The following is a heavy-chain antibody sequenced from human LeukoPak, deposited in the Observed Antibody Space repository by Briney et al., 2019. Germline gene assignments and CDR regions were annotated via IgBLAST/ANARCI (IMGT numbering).Heavy chain of an antibody. Sequence: PGGSLRLSCAASGFTVSSNYMSWVRQAPGKGLEWVSVIYSGGSTYYADSVKGRFTISRDNSKNTLYLQMNSLRAEDTAVYYCAKREQQLALGAFDIWGQGTMVTVSS. CDR3: AKREQQLALGAFDI. D-gene: IGHD6-13*01. J-gene: IGHJ3*02. V-gene: IGHV3-53*01. CDR2: IYSGGST. CDR1: GFTVSSNY.